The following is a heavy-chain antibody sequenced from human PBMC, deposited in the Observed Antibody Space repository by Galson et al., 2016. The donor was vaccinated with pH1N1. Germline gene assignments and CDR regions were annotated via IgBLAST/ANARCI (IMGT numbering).Heavy chain of an antibody. V-gene: IGHV3-23*01. CDR3: AKDESSMIVVVRGLFAF. CDR2: IGGTGGST. D-gene: IGHD3-22*01. CDR1: GFTFSRYA. J-gene: IGHJ3*01. Sequence: LRLSCAASGFTFSRYAMSWVRQAPGKGLEWVSGIGGTGGSTYYADSVKGRFTISRDNAKNTQYLQMNNLRAEDTAVYYCAKDESSMIVVVRGLFAFWGQGTMVTVSS.